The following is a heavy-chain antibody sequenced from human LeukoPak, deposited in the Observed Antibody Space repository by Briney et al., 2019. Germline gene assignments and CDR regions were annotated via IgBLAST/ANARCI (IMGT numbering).Heavy chain of an antibody. V-gene: IGHV3-23*01. CDR1: GFTFSSYA. J-gene: IGHJ4*02. Sequence: PGGSLRLSCAASGFTFSSYAMSWVHQAPGKGLEWVSAISGSGGSTYYADSVKGRFTISRDNSKNTLYLQMNSLRAEDTAVYYCAKPLYSGSYCFDYWGQGTLVTVSS. CDR3: AKPLYSGSYCFDY. D-gene: IGHD1-26*01. CDR2: ISGSGGST.